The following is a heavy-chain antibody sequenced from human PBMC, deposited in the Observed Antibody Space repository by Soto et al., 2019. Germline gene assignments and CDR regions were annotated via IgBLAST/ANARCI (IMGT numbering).Heavy chain of an antibody. CDR1: GDSINSYY. D-gene: IGHD4-4*01. Sequence: SETLSLTCTVSGDSINSYYWSWIRQPPGKGLEYIGYIHYSGGTNYNPSLKSRVTISLDTSKDQFSLKLNSVAAADTAVYYCARGRSNFRFWGQGTLVTVSS. CDR2: IHYSGGT. J-gene: IGHJ4*02. CDR3: ARGRSNFRF. V-gene: IGHV4-59*01.